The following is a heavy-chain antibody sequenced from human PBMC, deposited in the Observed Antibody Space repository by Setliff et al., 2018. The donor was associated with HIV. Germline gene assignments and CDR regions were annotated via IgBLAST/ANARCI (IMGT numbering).Heavy chain of an antibody. CDR1: GYTFTGYY. Sequence: GASVKVSCKASGYTFTGYYMHWVRQAPGQGLEWMGWINPNSGGTNYARKFQGRVTMTRDTSISTAYMELSRLRSDDTAVYYCSRDDYYDSSANWFDPWGQGTLVTVSS. V-gene: IGHV1-2*02. CDR3: SRDDYYDSSANWFDP. CDR2: INPNSGGT. J-gene: IGHJ5*02. D-gene: IGHD3-22*01.